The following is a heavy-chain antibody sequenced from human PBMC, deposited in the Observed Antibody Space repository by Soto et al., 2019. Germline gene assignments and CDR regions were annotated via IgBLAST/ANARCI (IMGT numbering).Heavy chain of an antibody. CDR2: ISAYNGNT. Sequence: GASVKVSCKASGYTFTSYGISWVRQAPGQGLEWMGWISAYNGNTNYAQKLQGRVTMTTDISTSTAYMELRSLRSDDTAVYYCARDRGYYGSYNWFDPWGQGTLVTVSS. D-gene: IGHD3-22*01. CDR3: ARDRGYYGSYNWFDP. CDR1: GYTFTSYG. V-gene: IGHV1-18*04. J-gene: IGHJ5*02.